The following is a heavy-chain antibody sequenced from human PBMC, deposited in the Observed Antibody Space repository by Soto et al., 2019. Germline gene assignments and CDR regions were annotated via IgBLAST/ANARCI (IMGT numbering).Heavy chain of an antibody. CDR2: ISSSSSTI. CDR3: SRDSGYYYDSSGHGENCFDY. D-gene: IGHD3-22*01. J-gene: IGHJ4*02. V-gene: IGHV3-48*02. CDR1: GFTFSSYS. Sequence: PGGSLRLSCAASGFTFSSYSMNWVRQAPGKGLEWVSYISSSSSTIYYADSVKGRFTISRDNAKNSLYLQMNSLRDEDTAVYYCSRDSGYYYDSSGHGENCFDYWGQGTLVTVSS.